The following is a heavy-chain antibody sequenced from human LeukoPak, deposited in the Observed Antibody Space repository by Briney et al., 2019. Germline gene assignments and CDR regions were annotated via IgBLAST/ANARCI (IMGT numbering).Heavy chain of an antibody. V-gene: IGHV3-30-3*02. J-gene: IGHJ4*02. D-gene: IGHD3-22*01. CDR3: AKSGYHDSSGYYLFDY. Sequence: GGSLRLSCAASGFTFNNYAIHWVRQAPGKGLEWVAVVTYVGNKQYYAHTVKGRFTVSRDNSRNTVNLQMNSLRAEDTAVYYCAKSGYHDSSGYYLFDYWGQGTLVTVSS. CDR1: GFTFNNYA. CDR2: VTYVGNKQ.